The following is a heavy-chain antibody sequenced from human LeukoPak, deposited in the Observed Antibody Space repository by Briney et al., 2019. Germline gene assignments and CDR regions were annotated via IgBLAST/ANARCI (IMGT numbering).Heavy chain of an antibody. J-gene: IGHJ4*02. D-gene: IGHD3-22*01. V-gene: IGHV3-48*03. CDR2: ISSSGRAV. CDR1: GFSFSNYK. CDR3: ARAGTDYYDNSGYYYELFYFDY. Sequence: PGGSLRLSCAASGFSFSNYKMNWVRQAPGKGLQWVAYISSSGRAVYYADSVRGRFTISRDNAKNSLHLQMNSLRAEDTAVYYCARAGTDYYDNSGYYYELFYFDYWGQRTLVTVSS.